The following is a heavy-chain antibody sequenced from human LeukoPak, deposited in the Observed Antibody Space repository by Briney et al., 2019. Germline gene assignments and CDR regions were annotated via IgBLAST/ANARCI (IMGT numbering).Heavy chain of an antibody. CDR2: IIPIFGTA. V-gene: IGHV1-69*01. Sequence: ASVKVSCKASGGTFSSYAISWVRQAPGQGLEWMGGIIPIFGTANYAQKFQGRVTITADESTSTAYMELSSLRAEDTAVYYCARDCLIAALGYYYGMDVWGQGTTVTVSS. J-gene: IGHJ6*02. D-gene: IGHD6-13*01. CDR1: GGTFSSYA. CDR3: ARDCLIAALGYYYGMDV.